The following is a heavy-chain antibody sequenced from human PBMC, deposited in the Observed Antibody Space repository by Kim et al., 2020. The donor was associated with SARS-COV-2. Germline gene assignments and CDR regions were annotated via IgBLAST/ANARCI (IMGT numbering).Heavy chain of an antibody. Sequence: GGSLRLSCAASGFTFSSYAMHWVRQAPGKGLEWVAVISYDGSNKYYADSVKGRFTISRDNSKNTLYLQMNSLRAEDTAVYYCAREEEDSHDYGDYEPFDYWGQGTLVTVSS. D-gene: IGHD4-17*01. CDR2: ISYDGSNK. V-gene: IGHV3-30-3*01. J-gene: IGHJ4*02. CDR3: AREEEDSHDYGDYEPFDY. CDR1: GFTFSSYA.